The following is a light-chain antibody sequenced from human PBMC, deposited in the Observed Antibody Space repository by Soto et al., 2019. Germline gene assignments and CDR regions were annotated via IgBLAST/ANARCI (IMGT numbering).Light chain of an antibody. CDR1: SSNIGAGYD. V-gene: IGLV1-40*01. J-gene: IGLJ2*01. Sequence: QSVLTQPPSVSGAPGQRVTISCTGSSSNIGAGYDVHWYQQLPGTAPKLLIYGNSKRPSGVPDRFSGSKSGTSASLAITGLQAEDEADESCQSYDSSVGRREVVFGGGTKVTVL. CDR3: QSYDSSVGRREVV. CDR2: GNS.